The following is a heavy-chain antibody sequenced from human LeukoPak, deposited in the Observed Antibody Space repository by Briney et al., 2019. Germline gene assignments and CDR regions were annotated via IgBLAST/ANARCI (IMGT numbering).Heavy chain of an antibody. D-gene: IGHD2-21*02. CDR1: GGSISSYH. J-gene: IGHJ6*03. V-gene: IGHV4-59*05. CDR3: ASSYPPFVVVTAIDYYYMDV. CDR2: IYYSGST. Sequence: SETLSLTCTVSGGSISSYHWSWIRQPPGKGLEWIGSIYYSGSTYYNPSLKSRVTISVDTSKNQFSLKLSSVTAADTAVYYCASSYPPFVVVTAIDYYYMDVWGKGTTVTISS.